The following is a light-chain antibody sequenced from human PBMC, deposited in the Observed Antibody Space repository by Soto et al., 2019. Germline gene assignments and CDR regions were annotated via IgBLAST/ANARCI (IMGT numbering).Light chain of an antibody. J-gene: IGLJ2*01. CDR1: SSDVGGYNY. CDR3: SSYTSSSTLEVV. V-gene: IGLV2-14*01. Sequence: QSVLTQPASVSGSPGQSITISCTGTSSDVGGYNYVSWYQQHPGKAPKLMIYDVSNRPSGVSNRFSGSKSGNTASLTISGLQAEDEADYYCSSYTSSSTLEVVFGGG. CDR2: DVS.